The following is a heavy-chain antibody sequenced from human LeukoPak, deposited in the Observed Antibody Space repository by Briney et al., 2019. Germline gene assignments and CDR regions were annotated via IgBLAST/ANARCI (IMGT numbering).Heavy chain of an antibody. J-gene: IGHJ4*02. V-gene: IGHV1-2*07. CDR3: ARGYYYVSSGYYYY. D-gene: IGHD3-22*01. Sequence: SVKVSCTASGYTLTGYYMHCVRHAPRQGLERMGWITTTSGGTNYAHKSKVRVPITRAPSISTASLELSRLRPDDPAVYYWARGYYYVSSGYYYYWGEGTLVTVSS. CDR2: ITTTSGGT. CDR1: GYTLTGYY.